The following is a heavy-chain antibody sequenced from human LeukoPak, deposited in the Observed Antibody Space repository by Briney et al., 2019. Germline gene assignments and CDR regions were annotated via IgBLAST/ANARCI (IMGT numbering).Heavy chain of an antibody. V-gene: IGHV1-18*01. CDR3: ARDRRRIAAAVDFQH. CDR2: ISAYNGNT. Sequence: ASVKVSCKASGYTFTSYGISWVRQAPGQGLEWMGWISAYNGNTNYAQKLQGRVTMTTDTSTSTAYMELRSLRSDDTAVYYCARDRRRIAAAVDFQHWGQGTLVTASS. CDR1: GYTFTSYG. D-gene: IGHD6-13*01. J-gene: IGHJ1*01.